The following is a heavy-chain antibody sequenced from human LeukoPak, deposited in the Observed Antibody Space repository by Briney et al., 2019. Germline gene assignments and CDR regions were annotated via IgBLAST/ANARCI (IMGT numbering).Heavy chain of an antibody. Sequence: GASVKVSCKASGYTFTGYYMHWVRQAPGQGLEWMGWINPNSGGTNYAQKFQGRVTMTRDTSISTAYMELSRLRSDDTAVYYCARDVFEVSGYFGYWGQGTPVTVSS. CDR1: GYTFTGYY. D-gene: IGHD5/OR15-5a*01. J-gene: IGHJ4*02. CDR2: INPNSGGT. CDR3: ARDVFEVSGYFGY. V-gene: IGHV1-2*02.